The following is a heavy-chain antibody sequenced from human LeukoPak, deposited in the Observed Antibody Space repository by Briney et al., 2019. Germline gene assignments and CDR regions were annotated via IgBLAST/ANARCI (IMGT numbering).Heavy chain of an antibody. CDR1: GYTFTSYY. D-gene: IGHD6-13*01. CDR2: INPSGGST. J-gene: IGHJ4*02. Sequence: ASVKVSCKASGYTFTSYYMHWVRQAPGQGLEWMGIINPSGGSTSYAQKFQGRVTMTRDTSTSTVYMELSSLRSEDTAVYYCARGGYVYSSSWDLFDYWGQGTLVTVSS. V-gene: IGHV1-46*01. CDR3: ARGGYVYSSSWDLFDY.